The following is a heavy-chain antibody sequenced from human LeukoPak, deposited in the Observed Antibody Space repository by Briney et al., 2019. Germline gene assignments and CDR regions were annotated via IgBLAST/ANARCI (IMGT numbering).Heavy chain of an antibody. CDR3: ATNHEEWLVLGYFHR. CDR1: GFTFSSYG. CDR2: IWYDGSNK. Sequence: GRSLRLSCAASGFTFSSYGMHWVRQAPGKGLEWVAVIWYDGSNKNYADSVRGRLTISRDNSKNTLYLQMHSLRAEDTAVYYCATNHEEWLVLGYFHRWGQGTLVTVSS. D-gene: IGHD6-19*01. J-gene: IGHJ1*01. V-gene: IGHV3-33*01.